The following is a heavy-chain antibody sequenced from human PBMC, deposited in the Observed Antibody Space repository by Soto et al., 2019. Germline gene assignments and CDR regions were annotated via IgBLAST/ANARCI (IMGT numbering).Heavy chain of an antibody. CDR3: AKDGSHNFDY. V-gene: IGHV3-30*18. Sequence: QVQLVESGGGVVQPGRSLRLSCAASGFTFSHYAMHWVRQAPGKGLEWVALMSYDGSNEYYADSVKGRFTTSRDNSKNSLYLQMNSLRAEDTGVYYCAKDGSHNFDYWGQGTLVTVSS. CDR2: MSYDGSNE. D-gene: IGHD1-26*01. CDR1: GFTFSHYA. J-gene: IGHJ4*02.